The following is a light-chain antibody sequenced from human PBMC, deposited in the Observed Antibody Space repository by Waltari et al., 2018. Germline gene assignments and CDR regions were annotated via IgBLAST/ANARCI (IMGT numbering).Light chain of an antibody. CDR2: AAS. V-gene: IGKV1-39*01. CDR3: QQSYSTPET. J-gene: IGKJ1*01. CDR1: QSISSY. Sequence: DIQMTQSPSSLSASVGTRVTITCRASQSISSYLHWYQQKPGKAPKLLIYAASSLQSGVPSRFSGSGSGKDFTLTISSLQPEDFATYYCQQSYSTPETFGQGTKVEIK.